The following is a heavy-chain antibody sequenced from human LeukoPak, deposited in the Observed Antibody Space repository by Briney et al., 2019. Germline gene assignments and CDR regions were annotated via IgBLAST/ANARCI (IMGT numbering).Heavy chain of an antibody. D-gene: IGHD6-13*01. Sequence: SETLSLTCTVSGGSISSGGYYWSWIRQHPGKGLEWIGYIYYSGSTNYNPSLKSRVTISVDTSKNQFSLKLSSVTAADTAVYYCARLIAAAGFFDYWGQGTLVTVSS. V-gene: IGHV4-61*08. CDR1: GGSISSGGYY. CDR3: ARLIAAAGFFDY. J-gene: IGHJ4*02. CDR2: IYYSGST.